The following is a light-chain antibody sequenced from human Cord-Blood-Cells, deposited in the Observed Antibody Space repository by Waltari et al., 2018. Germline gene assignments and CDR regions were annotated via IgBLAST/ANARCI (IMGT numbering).Light chain of an antibody. CDR2: WAS. Sequence: DIVMTQSPDSLAVSLGERATINCKSSQSVLYSSNNKNYLAWYQQKPGQPPKLLIYWASDREPGVPARFSGSGSGPDFTLTISSLQAEDVAVYYCQQYYTTPLTFGGGTKVAIK. CDR3: QQYYTTPLT. CDR1: QSVLYSSNNKNY. V-gene: IGKV4-1*01. J-gene: IGKJ4*01.